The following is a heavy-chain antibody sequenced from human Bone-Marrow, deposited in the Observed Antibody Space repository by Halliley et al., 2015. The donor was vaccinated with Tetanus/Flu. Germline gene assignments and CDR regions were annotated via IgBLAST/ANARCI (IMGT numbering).Heavy chain of an antibody. CDR2: IKQDGSEE. CDR3: ARALSGGHYFDS. D-gene: IGHD3-16*01. V-gene: IGHV3-7*03. Sequence: WVANIKQDGSEEYYVDSVKGRFTISRDNAKNSLYLQMNSLRVEDTAVYYCARALSGGHYFDSWGQGTLVTVSS. J-gene: IGHJ4*02.